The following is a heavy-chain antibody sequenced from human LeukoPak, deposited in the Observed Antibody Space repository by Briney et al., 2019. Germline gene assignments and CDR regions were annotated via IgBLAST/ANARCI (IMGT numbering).Heavy chain of an antibody. J-gene: IGHJ3*02. CDR1: GFTFSSYW. CDR3: ARDHGDGYNWGAFDI. V-gene: IGHV3-74*01. D-gene: IGHD5-24*01. CDR2: INSDGSST. Sequence: GGSLRLSCAASGFTFSSYWMHWVRQAPGKGLVWVSCINSDGSSTSYADSVKGRFAIPRDNAKNSLYLQMNSLRAEDTAVYYCARDHGDGYNWGAFDIWGQGTMVTVSS.